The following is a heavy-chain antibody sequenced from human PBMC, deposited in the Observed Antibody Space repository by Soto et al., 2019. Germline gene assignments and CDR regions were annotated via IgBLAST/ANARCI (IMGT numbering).Heavy chain of an antibody. V-gene: IGHV3-7*03. D-gene: IGHD2-21*02. Sequence: DVQLKESGGGLVQPGQSLRLSCEVSGFTLSMYSVTWVRQAPGKGLEWVAKIPQDGSDGHYLDSVKGRFTISRDNAKNSVYLQMNSLRADDTAVYYCARDQLILPAHDFFYGSDVWGQGAKVTVSS. CDR1: GFTLSMYS. CDR2: IPQDGSDG. J-gene: IGHJ6*02. CDR3: ARDQLILPAHDFFYGSDV.